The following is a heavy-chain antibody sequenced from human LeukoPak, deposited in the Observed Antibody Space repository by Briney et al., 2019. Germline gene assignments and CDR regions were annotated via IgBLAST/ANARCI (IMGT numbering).Heavy chain of an antibody. CDR3: AKFHSSRWYAHYFDY. Sequence: GGSLRLSCAASGFTFNNYVMNWVRQAPGKGPEWVSAISGSGGSTYYADSVKGRFSISRDNSKNTLYLQMNSLRAEDTAVYYCAKFHSSRWYAHYFDYWGQGTLVTVSS. D-gene: IGHD6-13*01. J-gene: IGHJ4*02. CDR2: ISGSGGST. V-gene: IGHV3-23*01. CDR1: GFTFNNYV.